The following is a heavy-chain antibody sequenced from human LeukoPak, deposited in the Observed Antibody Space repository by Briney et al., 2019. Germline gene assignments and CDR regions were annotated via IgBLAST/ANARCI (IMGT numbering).Heavy chain of an antibody. CDR3: ARRYCNSGICYFYDY. V-gene: IGHV4-38-2*01. Sequence: PSETLSLTCAVSSGNSWDWIRQPPGKGLEWMGSIFQDRNTYYNPSFKSRVIISLDTSKRQLSLNLISVTAADTAVYYCARRYCNSGICYFYDYWGQGTLVTVSS. J-gene: IGHJ4*02. CDR1: SGNS. D-gene: IGHD2-8*01. CDR2: IFQDRNT.